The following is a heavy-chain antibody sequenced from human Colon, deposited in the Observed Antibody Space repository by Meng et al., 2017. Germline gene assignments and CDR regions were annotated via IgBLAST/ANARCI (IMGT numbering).Heavy chain of an antibody. CDR1: GDTVINNG. CDR2: ISVFNGIT. J-gene: IGHJ6*02. Sequence: QVQLVQSGAEVKKPGASVKVAGKASGDTVINNGIGWVRQAPGQGLEWMGWISVFNGITKYAESLQDRVTMTADTSTTTAYMELRSLSSDDTAVYYCARDSNLGYCSSISCYSYGMDVWGQGTMVTVSS. V-gene: IGHV1-18*01. D-gene: IGHD2-2*02. CDR3: ARDSNLGYCSSISCYSYGMDV.